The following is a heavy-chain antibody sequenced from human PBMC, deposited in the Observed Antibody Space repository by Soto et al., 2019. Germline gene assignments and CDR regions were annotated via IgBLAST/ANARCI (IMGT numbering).Heavy chain of an antibody. CDR2: IYYRGTT. V-gene: IGHV4-31*03. J-gene: IGHJ4*02. Sequence: QVQLQESGPGLVKPSQTLSLTCTVSGGSITSGAYYWSWIRQHPGKGLEWIGSIYYRGTTYYNPSLRSRLTISIGTSEIQFSLKLSSVTAADTAVYYCARSVGAIYSYWGQGTLVTVSS. CDR1: GGSITSGAYY. CDR3: ARSVGAIYSY. D-gene: IGHD4-4*01.